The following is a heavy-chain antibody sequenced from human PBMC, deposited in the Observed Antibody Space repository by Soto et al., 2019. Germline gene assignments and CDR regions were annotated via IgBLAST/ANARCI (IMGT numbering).Heavy chain of an antibody. CDR3: AKRRYCASTTCFDY. D-gene: IGHD2-2*01. CDR2: IYSGGET. CDR1: GFTVGISY. V-gene: IGHV3-66*01. Sequence: DVQLVESGGALVQPGGSLRLSSAASGFTVGISYMSWVRHVPGKGLEWVSIIYSGGETYCAASVKDRFTISRDNSKNTVYLQMNSLRAEDTAMYYCAKRRYCASTTCFDYWGQGTLVTVSS. J-gene: IGHJ4*02.